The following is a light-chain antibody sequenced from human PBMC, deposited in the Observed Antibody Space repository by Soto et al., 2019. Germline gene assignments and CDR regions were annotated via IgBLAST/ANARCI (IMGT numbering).Light chain of an antibody. CDR2: DVS. CDR3: CSYTTSKTRQIG. CDR1: SSDVGGYNY. V-gene: IGLV2-14*03. J-gene: IGLJ1*01. Sequence: HSVLTQPASVSGSPGQSITISCTGTSSDVGGYNYVSWYQHHPAKAPKLMIYDVSNRPSAVSNRFSGSKSGNTASLTISGLQPEDEADYYCCSYTTSKTRQIGFGTGNKVTVL.